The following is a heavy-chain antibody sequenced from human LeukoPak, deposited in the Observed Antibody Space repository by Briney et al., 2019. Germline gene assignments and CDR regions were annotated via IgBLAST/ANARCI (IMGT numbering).Heavy chain of an antibody. Sequence: GGSLRLSCAASGLTFSSYSMNWVRQAPGKGREWVSSISSSSGYIYYADSVKGRSTISRDNAKNSLYLQMNSLRAEDTAVYYCARAGKGGDGYNSDYWGQGTLVTVSS. CDR1: GLTFSSYS. V-gene: IGHV3-21*01. CDR3: ARAGKGGDGYNSDY. D-gene: IGHD5-24*01. CDR2: ISSSSGYI. J-gene: IGHJ4*02.